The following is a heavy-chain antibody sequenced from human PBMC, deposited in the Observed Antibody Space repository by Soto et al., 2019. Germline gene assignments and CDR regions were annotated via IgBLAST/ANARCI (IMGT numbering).Heavy chain of an antibody. V-gene: IGHV4-34*01. Sequence: TSETLSLTCAVYGGSFSGYYWSWIRQPPGKGLEWIGEINHSGSTNYNPSLKSRVTISVDTSKNQFSLKLSSVTAADTAVYYCASGYSYGNFDYWGQGTLVTVSS. CDR1: GGSFSGYY. CDR2: INHSGST. D-gene: IGHD5-18*01. CDR3: ASGYSYGNFDY. J-gene: IGHJ4*02.